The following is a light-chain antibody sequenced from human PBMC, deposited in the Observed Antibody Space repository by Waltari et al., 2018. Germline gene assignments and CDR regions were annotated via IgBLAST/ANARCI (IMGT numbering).Light chain of an antibody. Sequence: SYELTQPPPVSVSPGPTASITCSGDELGDQYVCWYQPKPGQPPMLVIYQDGERPSGIPERFSGSNSGNTATLTISGTQAMDEADYYCQAWDTSTVVFGGGTELTVL. CDR3: QAWDTSTVV. CDR2: QDG. J-gene: IGLJ2*01. CDR1: ELGDQY. V-gene: IGLV3-1*01.